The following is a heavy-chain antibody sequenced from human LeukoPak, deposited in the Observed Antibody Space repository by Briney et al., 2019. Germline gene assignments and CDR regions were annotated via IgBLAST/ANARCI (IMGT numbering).Heavy chain of an antibody. CDR1: GFSFSGYG. CDR2: IRYDGSTK. J-gene: IGHJ4*02. V-gene: IGHV3-30*02. CDR3: AALHTGTFVDY. D-gene: IGHD4-17*01. Sequence: GGSLRLSCAASGFSFSGYGMHWVRQVPGKGLEWVAFIRYDGSTKFYTDSVKGRFAISRDNSKNTLSLQMNSLRTEEKAVYYCAALHTGTFVDYWGQGTLVTVSS.